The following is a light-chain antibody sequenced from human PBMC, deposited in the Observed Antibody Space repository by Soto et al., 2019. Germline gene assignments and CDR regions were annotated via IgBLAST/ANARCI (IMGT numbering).Light chain of an antibody. CDR1: SSDVGAYNF. Sequence: QSALTQPASVSGSRGQSITISCTGTSSDVGAYNFVSWYQQHPGKLPKLMIFDVSRRLSGVSDRFSGSKSCNTASLTISGLQAEDEGDYYCSSYTSSSTHVFGSGTQLTVL. V-gene: IGLV2-14*03. CDR3: SSYTSSSTHV. J-gene: IGLJ7*01. CDR2: DVS.